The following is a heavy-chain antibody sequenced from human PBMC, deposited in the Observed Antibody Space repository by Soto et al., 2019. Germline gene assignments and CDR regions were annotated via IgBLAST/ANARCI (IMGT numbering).Heavy chain of an antibody. J-gene: IGHJ4*02. Sequence: PGGSLRLSCAASGFTFSSYGMHWVRQAPGKGLEWVAVISYDGSNKYYADSVKGRFTISRDNSKNTLYLQMNSLRAEDTAVYYCAKGLWFGELSPLNYWGQGTLVTVSS. CDR2: ISYDGSNK. CDR1: GFTFSSYG. V-gene: IGHV3-30*18. D-gene: IGHD3-10*01. CDR3: AKGLWFGELSPLNY.